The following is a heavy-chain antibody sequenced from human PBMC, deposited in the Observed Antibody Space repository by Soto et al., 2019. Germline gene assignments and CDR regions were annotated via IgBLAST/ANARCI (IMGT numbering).Heavy chain of an antibody. CDR2: MNPNSGNT. V-gene: IGHV1-8*01. J-gene: IGHJ4*02. CDR1: GYTFTSHD. D-gene: IGHD4-17*01. Sequence: QVQLVQSGAELKKSGASVKVSCKASGYTFTSHDINWVRQATGQGLEWMGWMNPNSGNTGYAQKLQGRVTMTRNPSISTAYMELSNLRSEDTAVYYCARWNYGYYARFDYWGQGTLVTVSS. CDR3: ARWNYGYYARFDY.